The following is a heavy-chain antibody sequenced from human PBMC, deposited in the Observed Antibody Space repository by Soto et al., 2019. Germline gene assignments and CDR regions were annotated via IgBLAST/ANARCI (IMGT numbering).Heavy chain of an antibody. J-gene: IGHJ4*02. V-gene: IGHV1-8*01. CDR3: ATQAERRPGGASHY. Sequence: ASVKVSCKASGYTFTSYDINWVRQATGQGLEWMGWMNPNSGNTGYTQKFQGRVTMTRNTSISTAYMELINLRSEDTAVYYCATQAERRPGGASHYCGQALLITVSA. D-gene: IGHD3-16*01. CDR2: MNPNSGNT. CDR1: GYTFTSYD.